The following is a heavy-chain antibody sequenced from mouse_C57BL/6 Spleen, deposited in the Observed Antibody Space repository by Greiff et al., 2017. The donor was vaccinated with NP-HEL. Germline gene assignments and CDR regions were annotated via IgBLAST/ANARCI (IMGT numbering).Heavy chain of an antibody. CDR3: ARSIDYDPYFDV. Sequence: EVQLQQSGPELVKPGASVKISCKASGYTFTDYYMNWVKQSHGKSLEWIGDINPNNGGTSYNQKFKGKATLTVDKSSSTAYMELRSLTSEDSAVYYCARSIDYDPYFDVWGTGTTVTVSS. D-gene: IGHD2-4*01. V-gene: IGHV1-26*01. CDR1: GYTFTDYY. J-gene: IGHJ1*03. CDR2: INPNNGGT.